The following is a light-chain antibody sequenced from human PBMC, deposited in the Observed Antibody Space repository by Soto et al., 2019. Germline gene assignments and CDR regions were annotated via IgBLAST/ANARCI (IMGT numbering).Light chain of an antibody. CDR3: SSYTTSTPRV. J-gene: IGLJ1*01. V-gene: IGLV2-14*03. CDR1: DSDVGGYDY. Sequence: QSALTQPASVSGSPGQSITISCTGTDSDVGGYDYVSWYQQYPGKAPKVIIYNVFDRPSGVSNRFSGSKSGNTASLTISGLQAEDEADYYCSSYTTSTPRVFGTGTKLTVL. CDR2: NVF.